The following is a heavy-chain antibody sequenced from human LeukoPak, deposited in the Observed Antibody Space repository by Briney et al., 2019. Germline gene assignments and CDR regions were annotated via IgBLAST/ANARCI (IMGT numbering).Heavy chain of an antibody. Sequence: SETLSLTCTISGGSISSYYWSWIRQPAGKGLEWIGRIYTSGSTNYNPSLKSRVTMSVDTPKNQFSLKLSSVTAADTAVYYCARDHRSSGWYGGLDYWGQGTLVTVSS. V-gene: IGHV4-4*07. CDR1: GGSISSYY. CDR2: IYTSGST. J-gene: IGHJ4*02. D-gene: IGHD6-19*01. CDR3: ARDHRSSGWYGGLDY.